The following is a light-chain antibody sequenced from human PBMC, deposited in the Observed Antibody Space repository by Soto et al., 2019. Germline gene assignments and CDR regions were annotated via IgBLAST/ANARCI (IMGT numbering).Light chain of an antibody. V-gene: IGKV1-27*01. CDR3: QKYNSAPWT. Sequence: DIQMTQSPSSLSASVGDRVTITCRASQGISNYLAWYQQKPGKVPKLLIYAASTLQSGVPTRFRGSGSGTDCTLTISSLQTEDVGTYYCQKYNSAPWTFGNGNKVEIK. CDR1: QGISNY. J-gene: IGKJ1*01. CDR2: AAS.